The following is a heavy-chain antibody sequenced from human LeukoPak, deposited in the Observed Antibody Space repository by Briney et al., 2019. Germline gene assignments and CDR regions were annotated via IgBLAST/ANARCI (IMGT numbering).Heavy chain of an antibody. CDR2: INTNTGNP. J-gene: IGHJ4*02. D-gene: IGHD1-26*01. CDR3: ARDPIVGAAASLEFDY. Sequence: ASVKVSCKSSGYTFTSYAMNWVRQAPGQGLEWMGWINTNTGNPTYAQGFTGRFVFSLDTSVSTAYPQISSLKAEDTAVYYCARDPIVGAAASLEFDYWGQGTLVTVSS. CDR1: GYTFTSYA. V-gene: IGHV7-4-1*02.